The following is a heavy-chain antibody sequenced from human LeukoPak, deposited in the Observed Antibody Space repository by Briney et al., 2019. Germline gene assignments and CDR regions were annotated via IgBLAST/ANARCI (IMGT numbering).Heavy chain of an antibody. D-gene: IGHD3-3*01. CDR2: IIPIFGTA. CDR1: GYTFTSYY. V-gene: IGHV1-69*13. Sequence: SVKVSCKASGYTFTSYYMHWVRQAPGQGLEWMGGIIPIFGTANYAQKFQGRVTITADESTSTAYMELSSLRSEDTAVYYCARGDERITIFGVEPWVYYYYMDVWGKGTTVTVSS. CDR3: ARGDERITIFGVEPWVYYYYMDV. J-gene: IGHJ6*03.